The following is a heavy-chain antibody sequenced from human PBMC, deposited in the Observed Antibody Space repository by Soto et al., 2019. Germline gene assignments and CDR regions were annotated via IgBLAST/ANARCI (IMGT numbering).Heavy chain of an antibody. CDR1: GGSISSGDYY. Sequence: SETLSLTCTVSGGSISSGDYYWSWIRQPPGKGLESIGYIYYSGSTYYNPSLKSRLTISIDTSKNQFSLKLNSVTAADTAVYYCARVGSRNAFDIWGQGTMRTVS. J-gene: IGHJ3*02. CDR2: IYYSGST. D-gene: IGHD3-10*01. V-gene: IGHV4-30-4*01. CDR3: ARVGSRNAFDI.